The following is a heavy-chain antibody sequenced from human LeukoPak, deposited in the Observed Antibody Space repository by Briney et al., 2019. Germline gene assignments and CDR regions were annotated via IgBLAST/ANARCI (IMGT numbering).Heavy chain of an antibody. D-gene: IGHD3-10*01. CDR3: ARQTGSGLFSLP. V-gene: IGHV4-39*01. Sequence: SETLSLTCTVSGDSISSSNCYWGWIRQPPGKGLEWIGSIYFSGGTYYNASLKSRVTISVDTSKNQFSLKLSSVTAADAAVYYCARQTGSGLFSLPGGQGTLVTVSS. CDR2: IYFSGGT. J-gene: IGHJ4*02. CDR1: GDSISSSNCY.